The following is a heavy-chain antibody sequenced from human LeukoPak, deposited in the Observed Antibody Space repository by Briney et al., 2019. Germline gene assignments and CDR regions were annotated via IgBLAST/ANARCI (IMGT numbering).Heavy chain of an antibody. CDR1: GGSVSGFY. Sequence: PSETLSLTCGVHGGSVSGFYWSWNRLPPGKGTEWIGQINHSGSPNYNPSLRSRVTISVDMSKNQFSLNLRSVTAADTGVYYCASTYYDSGGFSPFDYWGQGSLVTVSS. CDR2: INHSGSP. J-gene: IGHJ4*02. V-gene: IGHV4-34*01. CDR3: ASTYYDSGGFSPFDY. D-gene: IGHD3-22*01.